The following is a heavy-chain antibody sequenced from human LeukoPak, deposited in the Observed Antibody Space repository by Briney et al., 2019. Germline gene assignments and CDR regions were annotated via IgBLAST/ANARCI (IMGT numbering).Heavy chain of an antibody. CDR1: GFTFSSYW. CDR3: ARTGSSVHFDY. CDR2: IKQDGSEK. D-gene: IGHD2-15*01. V-gene: IGHV3-7*01. Sequence: GGSLRLSCAASGFTFSSYWMSWVRQAPGKGLEWVANIKQDGSEKYYVDSVKGRFAISRDNAKNSLYLQMNSLRAEDTAVYYCARTGSSVHFDYWGQGTLVNVSS. J-gene: IGHJ4*02.